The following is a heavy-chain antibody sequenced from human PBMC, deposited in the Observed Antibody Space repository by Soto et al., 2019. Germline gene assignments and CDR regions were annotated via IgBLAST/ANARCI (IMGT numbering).Heavy chain of an antibody. V-gene: IGHV3-21*01. Sequence: EVQLVESGGGLVKPGGSLRLSCAASGFTFSSYSMNWVRQAPGKGLEWVSSISSSSSYIYYADSVKGRFTISRDNAKNSLYLQMNSLRAEDTAVYYCARDIDYDDSSGYYRDYWGQGTLVTVSS. D-gene: IGHD3-22*01. J-gene: IGHJ4*02. CDR1: GFTFSSYS. CDR3: ARDIDYDDSSGYYRDY. CDR2: ISSSSSYI.